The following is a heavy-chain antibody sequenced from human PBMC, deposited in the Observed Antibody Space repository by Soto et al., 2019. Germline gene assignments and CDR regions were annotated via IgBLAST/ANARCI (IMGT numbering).Heavy chain of an antibody. CDR3: ARVSGSGSYDFDY. CDR1: GGSISSGGYY. Sequence: SETLSLTCTVSGGSISSGGYYWSWIRQHPGKGLEWIGYIYYSGSTYYNPSLKSRVTISVDTSKNQFSLKLSSVTAADTAVYYCARVSGSGSYDFDYWGQGTLVTVSS. J-gene: IGHJ4*02. D-gene: IGHD3-10*01. CDR2: IYYSGST. V-gene: IGHV4-31*03.